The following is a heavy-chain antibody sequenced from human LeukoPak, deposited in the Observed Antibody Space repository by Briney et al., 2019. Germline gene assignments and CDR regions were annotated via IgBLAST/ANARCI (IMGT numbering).Heavy chain of an antibody. CDR3: AGGRGVVVSASRYYYYYYGMDV. J-gene: IGHJ6*02. D-gene: IGHD2-15*01. Sequence: GGSLRLSCAASGFTFSDYYMSWIRPAPGKGLEWVSYISSSGSTIYYADSVKGRLTISRDNAKHSLYLQMNSLRAEDTAVYYCAGGRGVVVSASRYYYYYYGMDVWGQGTRVTVSS. CDR1: GFTFSDYY. CDR2: ISSSGSTI. V-gene: IGHV3-11*01.